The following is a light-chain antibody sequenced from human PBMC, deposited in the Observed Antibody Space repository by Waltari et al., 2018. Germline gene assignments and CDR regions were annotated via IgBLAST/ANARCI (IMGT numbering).Light chain of an antibody. Sequence: QSVLTQPPSASGTPGQRVTLSCSGSSSHIGVTVVNRYQHFPGPAPRLLIFTNDQRPSGVPVRISGSKSGTSASLAISGLQSEDEADYYCAVWDDNLSGVVFGAGTKVAVL. J-gene: IGLJ1*01. CDR2: TND. CDR1: SSHIGVTV. CDR3: AVWDDNLSGVV. V-gene: IGLV1-44*01.